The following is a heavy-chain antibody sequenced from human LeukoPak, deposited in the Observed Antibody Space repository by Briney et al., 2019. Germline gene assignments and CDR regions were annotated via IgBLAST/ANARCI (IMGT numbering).Heavy chain of an antibody. CDR1: GGSISSSSW. J-gene: IGHJ4*02. CDR3: ARTVAGRGTYYFDY. V-gene: IGHV4-4*02. Sequence: SETLSLTCAVSGGSISSSSWWSWVRQPPGKGLEWVGEIYHSGSTTYNPSLKSRLTISLDKSKNQFSLKLNSMTAADTAVYYCARTVAGRGTYYFDYWGQGTLVTVSS. D-gene: IGHD6-19*01. CDR2: IYHSGST.